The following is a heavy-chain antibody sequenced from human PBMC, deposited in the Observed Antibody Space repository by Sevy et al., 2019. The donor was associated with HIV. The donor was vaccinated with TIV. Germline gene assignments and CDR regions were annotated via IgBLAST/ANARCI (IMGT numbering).Heavy chain of an antibody. CDR3: ARVSERPYGMDV. CDR1: GYTFTSYD. J-gene: IGHJ6*02. D-gene: IGHD6-25*01. V-gene: IGHV1-8*01. Sequence: ASVKVSCKASGYTFTSYDINWVRQATGQGLEWMGWMNPNSGNTGYAQKFQGRVTMTRNTSISTAYMELSSLRSEDTAVYYCARVSERPYGMDVWGQGTTVTVSS. CDR2: MNPNSGNT.